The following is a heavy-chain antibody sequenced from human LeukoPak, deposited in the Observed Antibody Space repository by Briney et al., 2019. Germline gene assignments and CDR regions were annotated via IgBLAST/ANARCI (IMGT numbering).Heavy chain of an antibody. CDR3: ARDGTDTPWIQLGGSAFDI. CDR2: ISSSSSYI. CDR1: GFTFSSYS. J-gene: IGHJ3*02. D-gene: IGHD5-18*01. V-gene: IGHV3-21*01. Sequence: PGGSLRLSCAASGFTFSSYSMNWVRQAPGQGLERVSSISSSSSYIYYADSVKGRFTISRDNAKNSLYLQMNSLRAEDTAVYYCARDGTDTPWIQLGGSAFDIWGQGTMVTASS.